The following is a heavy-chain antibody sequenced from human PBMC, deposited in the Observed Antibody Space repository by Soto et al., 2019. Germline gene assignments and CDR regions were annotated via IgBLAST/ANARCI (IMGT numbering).Heavy chain of an antibody. J-gene: IGHJ4*02. CDR2: ISYDGSNK. CDR3: AKDRPSDAGGFDY. D-gene: IGHD3-16*01. Sequence: QVQLVESGGGVVQPGRSLRLSCAASGFTFSSYGMHWVRQAPGKGLEWVAVISYDGSNKYYADSVKGRFTISRDNSNNTLYLQMNSLRAEDTAVYYCAKDRPSDAGGFDYWGQGTLVTVSS. V-gene: IGHV3-30*18. CDR1: GFTFSSYG.